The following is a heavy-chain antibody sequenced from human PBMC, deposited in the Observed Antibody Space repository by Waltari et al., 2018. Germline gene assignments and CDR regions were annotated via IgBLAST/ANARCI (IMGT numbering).Heavy chain of an antibody. J-gene: IGHJ4*02. Sequence: QVQLQESGPGLVKPSETLSLTCTISDDSFNDYYWCWIRLPPGQGLGWLGYIHYSGSTVSSPSFKSRVTMSIDTSKNQCSQNLSSVSAADTAVYYCARDAATGYFDSWGQGTLVTVSS. CDR3: ARDAATGYFDS. D-gene: IGHD1-1*01. V-gene: IGHV4-59*01. CDR2: IHYSGST. CDR1: DDSFNDYY.